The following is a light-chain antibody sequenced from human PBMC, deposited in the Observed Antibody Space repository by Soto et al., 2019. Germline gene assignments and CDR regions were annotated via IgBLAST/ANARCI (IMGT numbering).Light chain of an antibody. Sequence: DIPMTQSPSSLSASVGDRVTITCRASQSISNYLNWYQQRPGKAPKVLIYAASNLQSGVPSRFSGSGSGTDFTLTISSLQPEDFATYYCQQGYSTPPWTFGQGTKVEIK. CDR1: QSISNY. J-gene: IGKJ1*01. CDR3: QQGYSTPPWT. CDR2: AAS. V-gene: IGKV1-39*01.